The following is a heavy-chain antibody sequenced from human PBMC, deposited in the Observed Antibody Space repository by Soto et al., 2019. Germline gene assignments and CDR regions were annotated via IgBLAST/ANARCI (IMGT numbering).Heavy chain of an antibody. J-gene: IGHJ1*01. V-gene: IGHV4-34*01. CDR3: ARGLGIAAAGTLFRH. D-gene: IGHD6-13*01. CDR1: GGSFSGYY. CDR2: INHSGST. Sequence: QVQLQQWGAGLLKPSETLSLTCAVYGGSFSGYYWSWIRQPPGKGLELIGEINHSGSTNYNPSHKSRVTISGDTSKIHGCLKLSSVTAADTAVYYCARGLGIAAAGTLFRHSGQGTLDTVSS.